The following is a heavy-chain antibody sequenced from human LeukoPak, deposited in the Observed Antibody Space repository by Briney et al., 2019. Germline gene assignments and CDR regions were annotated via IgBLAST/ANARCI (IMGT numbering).Heavy chain of an antibody. Sequence: GGSLRLSCAASGCTFSSYSMNWVRQAPGKGLEWVSYISSSSSTIYYADSVKGRFTISRDNAKNSLYLQMNSLRAEDTAVYYCARDLSGEAAAGPWGQGTLVTVSS. D-gene: IGHD6-13*01. CDR2: ISSSSSTI. CDR3: ARDLSGEAAAGP. V-gene: IGHV3-48*01. CDR1: GCTFSSYS. J-gene: IGHJ5*02.